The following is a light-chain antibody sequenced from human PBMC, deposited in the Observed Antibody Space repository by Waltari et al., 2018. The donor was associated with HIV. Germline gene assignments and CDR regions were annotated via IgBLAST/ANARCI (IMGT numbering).Light chain of an antibody. J-gene: IGLJ3*02. CDR3: CSYAGSYTWV. V-gene: IGLV2-11*01. Sequence: QSALTQPRPVSGSAGQSVTISCAGTSSDVGCSHSVSWYQQHPGQAPKLMIYDVSNRPSGVPDRFSGSKSGNTASLTISGLQAEDEADYYCCSYAGSYTWVFGGGTKLTVL. CDR1: SSDVGCSHS. CDR2: DVS.